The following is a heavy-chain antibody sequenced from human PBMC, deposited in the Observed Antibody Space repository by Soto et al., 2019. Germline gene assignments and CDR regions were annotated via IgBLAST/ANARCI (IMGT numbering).Heavy chain of an antibody. D-gene: IGHD3-16*01. V-gene: IGHV1-18*04. Sequence: ASVKVSCKTSGYTFTSFGVSWVRQAPGQGLEWMGWISGYNGKTKYAQTLQGRVTMTADTSTSTAYMELRGLRSDDTAVYFCARDTMIDDFGLGTYDYWGPGTTVAVSS. CDR1: GYTFTSFG. CDR3: ARDTMIDDFGLGTYDY. CDR2: ISGYNGKT. J-gene: IGHJ4*02.